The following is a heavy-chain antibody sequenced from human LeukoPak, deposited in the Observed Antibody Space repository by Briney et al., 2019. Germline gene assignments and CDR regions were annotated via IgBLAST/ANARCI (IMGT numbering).Heavy chain of an antibody. CDR1: GYTFTSYD. J-gene: IGHJ3*02. D-gene: IGHD5-12*01. CDR2: MNPNSGNT. CDR3: ARRKFGYDDAFDI. Sequence: ASVKVSCKASGYTFTSYDINWVRQATGQGLEWMGWMNPNSGNTDYAQKFQGRVTMTRNTSISTAYMELSSLRSEDTAVYYCARRKFGYDDAFDIWGQGTMVTVSS. V-gene: IGHV1-8*01.